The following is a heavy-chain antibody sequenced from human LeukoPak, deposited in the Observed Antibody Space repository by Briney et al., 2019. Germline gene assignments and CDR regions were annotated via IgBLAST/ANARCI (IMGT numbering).Heavy chain of an antibody. CDR1: GGSISSSSYY. V-gene: IGHV4-61*02. J-gene: IGHJ6*03. CDR2: IYTSGST. CDR3: ARDRREQQWRATENYYYYMDV. Sequence: SETLSLTCTVSGGSISSSSYYWSWIRQPAGKGLEWIGRIYTSGSTNYNPSLKSRVTISVDTSKNQFSLKLSSVTAADTAVYYCARDRREQQWRATENYYYYMDVWGKGTTVTVSS. D-gene: IGHD6-19*01.